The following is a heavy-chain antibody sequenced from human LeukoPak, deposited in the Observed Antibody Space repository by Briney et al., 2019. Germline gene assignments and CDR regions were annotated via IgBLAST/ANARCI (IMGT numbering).Heavy chain of an antibody. J-gene: IGHJ4*02. CDR1: GGSISSSSYY. CDR3: ARHRPGMTRFDY. CDR2: IYYSGST. V-gene: IGHV4-39*01. D-gene: IGHD1-14*01. Sequence: SETLSLTCTVSGGSISSSSYYWGWIRQPPGEGLEWIGSIYYSGSTYYNPSLKSRVTISVDTSKNQFSLKLSSVTAADTAVYYCARHRPGMTRFDYWGQGTLVTVSS.